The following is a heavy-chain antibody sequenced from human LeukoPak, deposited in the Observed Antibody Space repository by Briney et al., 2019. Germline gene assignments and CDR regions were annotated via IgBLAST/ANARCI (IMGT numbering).Heavy chain of an antibody. Sequence: SVKVSCKASGDTFNNYIITWVRQAPGQGLEWMGGVMPLFNTPNYAQKFQGRITIITDASTHTSYMELRSLRSEDTAVYSCARVDRHHFYMDVWGKGTTITVFS. CDR3: ARVDRHHFYMDV. J-gene: IGHJ6*03. CDR2: VMPLFNTP. D-gene: IGHD1-14*01. V-gene: IGHV1-69*05. CDR1: GDTFNNYI.